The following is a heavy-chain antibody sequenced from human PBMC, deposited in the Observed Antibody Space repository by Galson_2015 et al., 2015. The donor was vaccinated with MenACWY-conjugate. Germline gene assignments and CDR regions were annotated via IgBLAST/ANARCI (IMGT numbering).Heavy chain of an antibody. Sequence: QSGAEVIKPGESLQISCTGTGYSFTNYWIAWVRQMPGKGLEWMGLIDPVDSNTRYSPSFQGQVTISADKSISTAYLQWTSLRASDTAMYYCARHPPGGRGMDVWGQGTTVAVSS. V-gene: IGHV5-51*01. CDR2: IDPVDSNT. CDR1: GYSFTNYW. J-gene: IGHJ6*02. D-gene: IGHD1-26*01. CDR3: ARHPPGGRGMDV.